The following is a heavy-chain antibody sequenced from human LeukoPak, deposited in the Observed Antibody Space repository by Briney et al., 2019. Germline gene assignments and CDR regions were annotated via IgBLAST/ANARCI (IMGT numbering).Heavy chain of an antibody. V-gene: IGHV4-4*07. Sequence: PSETLSLTCTVSGGSISSYYWSWIRQPAGEGLEWIGRIYTSGSTNYNPSLKSRVTMSVDTSKNQFSLKLSSVTAADTAVYYCARSDRAWFGLRGAFDIWGQGTMVTVSS. D-gene: IGHD3-10*01. J-gene: IGHJ3*02. CDR3: ARSDRAWFGLRGAFDI. CDR2: IYTSGST. CDR1: GGSISSYY.